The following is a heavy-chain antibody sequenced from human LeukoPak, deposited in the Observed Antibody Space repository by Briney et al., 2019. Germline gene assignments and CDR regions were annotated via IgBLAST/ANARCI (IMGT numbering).Heavy chain of an antibody. V-gene: IGHV3-30*03. Sequence: GGSLRLSCAASGFTVSNNYMIWVRQAPGKGLERPAVISFAGSHKFYADSVKGRFTISRDNPKNTLFLEMNSLRAEDTAVYYCASPAAGGDSTGRPFDCWGQGTLVTVSS. CDR3: ASPAAGGDSTGRPFDC. D-gene: IGHD6-19*01. J-gene: IGHJ4*02. CDR1: GFTVSNNY. CDR2: ISFAGSHK.